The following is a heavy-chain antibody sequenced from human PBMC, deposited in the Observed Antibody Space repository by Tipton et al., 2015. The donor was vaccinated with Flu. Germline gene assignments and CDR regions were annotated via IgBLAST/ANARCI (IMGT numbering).Heavy chain of an antibody. V-gene: IGHV4-39*07. CDR1: GASISSESYY. D-gene: IGHD2-2*01. CDR3: ARDSAVVPTALVY. CDR2: IYHSGST. J-gene: IGHJ4*02. Sequence: TLSLTCTVSGASISSESYYWGWIRQPPGKGLEWIGNIYHSGSTNYNPSLKSRVTISLDKSKNQFSLNLSSVTAADTAVYFCARDSAVVPTALVYWGQGTLVTVSS.